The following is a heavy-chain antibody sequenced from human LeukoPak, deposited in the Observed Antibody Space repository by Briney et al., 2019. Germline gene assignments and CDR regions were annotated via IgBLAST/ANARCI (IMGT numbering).Heavy chain of an antibody. J-gene: IGHJ4*02. V-gene: IGHV4-39*01. D-gene: IGHD3-22*01. Sequence: SETLSLTCTVSGGSISSSSYYWGWIRQPPGKGLEWIGSIYYSGSTYYNPSLKSRVTISVDTSKNQFSLKLSSVTAADTAVYYCARQESGTYYYDSSGYEFDYWGQGTLVTVSS. CDR1: GGSISSSSYY. CDR2: IYYSGST. CDR3: ARQESGTYYYDSSGYEFDY.